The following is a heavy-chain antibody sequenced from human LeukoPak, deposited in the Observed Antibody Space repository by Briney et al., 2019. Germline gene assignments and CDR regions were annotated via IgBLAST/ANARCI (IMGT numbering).Heavy chain of an antibody. Sequence: SSETLSLTCTVSGYSISSGSYWGWIRQPPGKGLEWIGYIYYSGRTNYNPSLKRRVTISLDTSKNQFSLKLSSVTAADTAVYYCARARHGYIYGYRPNELGHFFDYWGQGTLVTVSS. D-gene: IGHD5-18*01. V-gene: IGHV4-38-2*02. CDR1: GYSISSGSY. CDR2: IYYSGRT. CDR3: ARARHGYIYGYRPNELGHFFDY. J-gene: IGHJ4*02.